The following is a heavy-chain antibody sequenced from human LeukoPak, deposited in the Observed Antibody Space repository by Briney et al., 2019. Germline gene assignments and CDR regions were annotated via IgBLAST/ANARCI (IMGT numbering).Heavy chain of an antibody. D-gene: IGHD3-10*01. CDR1: GDSVTKHY. J-gene: IGHJ4*02. CDR3: ARGKVWFGRGYFDY. V-gene: IGHV4-4*07. Sequence: SETLSLTCSVSGDSVTKHYWSWIRQSAAKGLECIGRIYPGGNFDSNPSLKSRVTMSLDTSKNQLSLKMYSVTAADTAVYYCARGKVWFGRGYFDYWGQGTLVTVSS. CDR2: IYPGGNF.